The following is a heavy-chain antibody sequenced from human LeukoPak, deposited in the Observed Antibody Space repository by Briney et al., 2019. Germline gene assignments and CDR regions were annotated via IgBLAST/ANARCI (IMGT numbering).Heavy chain of an antibody. J-gene: IGHJ6*03. Sequence: GGSLRLSCAASGFTFSSYGMHWVRQAPGKGLEGVAFIRYDGSNKYYADSVKGRFTISRDNSKNTLYLQMNSLRAEDTAVYYCAKGSKGYSSGRWAYYMDVWGKGTTVTISS. CDR2: IRYDGSNK. CDR1: GFTFSSYG. CDR3: AKGSKGYSSGRWAYYMDV. V-gene: IGHV3-30*02. D-gene: IGHD6-19*01.